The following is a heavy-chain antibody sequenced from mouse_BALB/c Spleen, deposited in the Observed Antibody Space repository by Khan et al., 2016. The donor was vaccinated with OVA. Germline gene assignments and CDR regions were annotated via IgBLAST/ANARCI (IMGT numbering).Heavy chain of an antibody. CDR3: ARGGVVVPYWYFDV. CDR1: CYSITRGYP. V-gene: IGHV3-6*02. J-gene: IGHJ1*01. Sequence: DIHLHYSLPFLFKPSQSLSLTFSFTCYSITRGYPFSWIRQFPGNKLEWMGYISYDGSNNYNPSLKNRISITRDTSKNQFFLKLNSVTTEDTATYYCARGGVVVPYWYFDVWGAGTTGTVSS. D-gene: IGHD1-1*01. CDR2: ISYDGSN.